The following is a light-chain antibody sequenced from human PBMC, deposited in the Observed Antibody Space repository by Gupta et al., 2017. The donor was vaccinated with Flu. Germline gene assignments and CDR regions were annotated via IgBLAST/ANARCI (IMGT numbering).Light chain of an antibody. CDR3: QQGYSTPQT. CDR1: PSVSNF. V-gene: IGKV1-39*01. J-gene: IGKJ4*02. Sequence: PSSLSASVGDRVTITCRASPSVSNFLNWYQQKPGKAPKLLIYAASTLQGGVPSRFSGSGSGTDFTLTINSLQPEDFATYYCQQGYSTPQTFGRGTTVEIK. CDR2: AAS.